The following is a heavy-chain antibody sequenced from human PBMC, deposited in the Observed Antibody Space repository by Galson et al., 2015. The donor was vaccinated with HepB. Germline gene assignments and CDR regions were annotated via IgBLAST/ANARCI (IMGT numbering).Heavy chain of an antibody. CDR3: ASSFTVTTWGWFDP. D-gene: IGHD4-11*01. CDR1: GYTFSTYD. Sequence: SVKVSCKASGYTFSTYDINWVRQTSGQGLEWMGWMNPNSGNTGYAQKFQGRVTMTRNTSISTVYMELSSLRSEDTAVYYCASSFTVTTWGWFDPWGQGTLVTVSS. J-gene: IGHJ5*02. V-gene: IGHV1-8*02. CDR2: MNPNSGNT.